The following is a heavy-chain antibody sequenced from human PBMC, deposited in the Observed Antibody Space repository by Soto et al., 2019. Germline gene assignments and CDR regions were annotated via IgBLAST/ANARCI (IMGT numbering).Heavy chain of an antibody. CDR1: GFTLSGFD. Sequence: EVQLVESGGGLVQPGGSLKLSCAASGFTLSGFDIHWVRQASGEGLEWVGRIKTKVESYATELAASVKGRFTISRDDPKNTAYLEMNSLKTEDTAVYYCTRRYCSGGGCYSDFDYWGQGTPVTVCS. J-gene: IGHJ4*02. D-gene: IGHD2-15*01. V-gene: IGHV3-73*01. CDR2: IKTKVESYAT. CDR3: TRRYCSGGGCYSDFDY.